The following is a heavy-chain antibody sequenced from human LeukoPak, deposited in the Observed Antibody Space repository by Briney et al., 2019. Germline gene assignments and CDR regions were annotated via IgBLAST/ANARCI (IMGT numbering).Heavy chain of an antibody. CDR3: VRVPYYYDSSGFPFYYYGMDV. J-gene: IGHJ6*02. CDR2: INHSGST. Sequence: SETLSLTCAVYGGSFSGYYWSWIRQPPGKGLEWIGEINHSGSTNYNPSLKSRVTISVDTSKNQFSLKLSSVTAADTAVYYCVRVPYYYDSSGFPFYYYGMDVWGQGTTVTVSS. CDR1: GGSFSGYY. D-gene: IGHD3-22*01. V-gene: IGHV4-34*01.